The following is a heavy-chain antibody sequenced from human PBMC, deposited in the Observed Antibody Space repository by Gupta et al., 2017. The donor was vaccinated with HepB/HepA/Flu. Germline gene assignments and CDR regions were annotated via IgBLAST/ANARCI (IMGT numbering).Heavy chain of an antibody. CDR3: ARELPPYGEFFPYDCEF. CDR1: NASFNDHY. Sequence: QVQLQQLGAGLLIPLETLSLTCAVPNASFNDHYWTWIRQSPDKGLEWIGEVNRGGDTNYNPSLMSRVTIPIDTAKSRFSLTPSSMPAADTAVEWCARELPPYGEFFPYDCEFWGQRP. V-gene: IGHV4-34*02. D-gene: IGHD3-10*01. J-gene: IGHJ6*01. CDR2: VNRGGDT.